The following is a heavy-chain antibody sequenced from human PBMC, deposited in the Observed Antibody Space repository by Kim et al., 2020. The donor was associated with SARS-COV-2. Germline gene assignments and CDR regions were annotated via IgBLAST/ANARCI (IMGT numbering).Heavy chain of an antibody. J-gene: IGHJ4*02. Sequence: RFTISRDNSKNTLYLQMNSLRAEDTAVYYCAKDHGRGNYDFWSGYRGIDYWGQGTLVTVSS. CDR3: AKDHGRGNYDFWSGYRGIDY. V-gene: IGHV3-33*06. D-gene: IGHD3-3*01.